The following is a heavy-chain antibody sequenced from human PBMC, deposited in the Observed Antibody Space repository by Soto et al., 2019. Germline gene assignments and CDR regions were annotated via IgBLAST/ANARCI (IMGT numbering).Heavy chain of an antibody. Sequence: EVQLVESGGGLVQPGRSLRLSCAASGFTVSSNYMSWVRQAPGKGLERVSVIYSGGGTKYPDSVKGRFTISRDNAKNTLYLEMGRVRVEATAVYYCTRGSQYDISAGYRHHFDCWGQGTLVTVSS. D-gene: IGHD3-9*01. J-gene: IGHJ4*02. V-gene: IGHV3-66*01. CDR3: TRGSQYDISAGYRHHFDC. CDR2: IYSGGGT. CDR1: GFTVSSNY.